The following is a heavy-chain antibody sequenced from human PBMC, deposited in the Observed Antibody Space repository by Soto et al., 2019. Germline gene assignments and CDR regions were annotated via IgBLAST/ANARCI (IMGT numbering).Heavy chain of an antibody. CDR2: ISGSGGST. Sequence: GGSLRLSCAASGFTFSSYAMSWVRQAPGKGLEWVSAISGSGGSTYYADSMKGRFTISRDNSKNTLYLQMNSLRAQDTAVYYCAKDLPSLDSSSWGEYYYYYYMDVWGKGTTVTVSS. J-gene: IGHJ6*03. V-gene: IGHV3-23*01. CDR3: AKDLPSLDSSSWGEYYYYYYMDV. D-gene: IGHD6-13*01. CDR1: GFTFSSYA.